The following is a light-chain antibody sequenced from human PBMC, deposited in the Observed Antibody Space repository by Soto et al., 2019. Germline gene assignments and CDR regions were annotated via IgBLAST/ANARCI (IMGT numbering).Light chain of an antibody. CDR3: QQYADWLLT. CDR2: DAS. Sequence: QLTQSPSSLSASVGYRVTITCQASQDINKNLIWYQQKPGKAHKLLIYDASDLETGVPSRFSGIGSGTGFTFNISSLQSEDFAVYYCQQYADWLLTFGQGTRLEIK. J-gene: IGKJ5*01. V-gene: IGKV1-33*01. CDR1: QDINKN.